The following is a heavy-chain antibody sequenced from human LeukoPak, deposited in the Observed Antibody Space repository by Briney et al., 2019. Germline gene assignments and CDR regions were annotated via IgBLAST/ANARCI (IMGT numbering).Heavy chain of an antibody. CDR2: INPNSGGT. V-gene: IGHV1-2*02. D-gene: IGHD6-6*01. CDR3: ARVPRDSSFEGDY. J-gene: IGHJ4*02. Sequence: ASVKVSCKASGYTFSGYHMHWVRQAPGQGLEWMGWINPNSGGTNYAQKFQGRVTMTRDTSISTAYMELSRLRSDDTAVYYCARVPRDSSFEGDYWGQGTLVTVSS. CDR1: GYTFSGYH.